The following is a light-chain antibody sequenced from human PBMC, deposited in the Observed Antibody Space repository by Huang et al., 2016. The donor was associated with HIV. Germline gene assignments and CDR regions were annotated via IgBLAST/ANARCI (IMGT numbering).Light chain of an antibody. J-gene: IGKJ4*01. CDR3: QLRSTWPGDT. CDR2: DAS. CDR1: QTVSSY. Sequence: EIVLTQSPATLSLSPGERATLSCRASQTVSSYLAWYPQKPGQAPSRIIEDASNRATGIPARFSGSGAGTDFTLTISSLEPEDFAVYYCQLRSTWPGDTFGGGTKVEIK. V-gene: IGKV3-11*01.